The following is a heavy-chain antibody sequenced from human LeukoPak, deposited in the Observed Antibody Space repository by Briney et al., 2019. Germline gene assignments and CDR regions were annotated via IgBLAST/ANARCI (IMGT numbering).Heavy chain of an antibody. CDR1: GFTFSNYA. D-gene: IGHD3-10*01. V-gene: IGHV3-23*01. CDR2: ISGSGGST. CDR3: AKDVGSYYNANY. Sequence: GGSLRLSCAASGFTFSNYAMNWVRQAPGKGLEWVSTISGSGGSTYYADSVKGRFTISRDNSKNTLFLQMNSLRAEDTAVYYCAKDVGSYYNANYWGQGTLVTVSS. J-gene: IGHJ4*02.